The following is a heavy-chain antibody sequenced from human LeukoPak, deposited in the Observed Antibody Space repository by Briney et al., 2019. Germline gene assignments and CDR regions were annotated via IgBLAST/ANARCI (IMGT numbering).Heavy chain of an antibody. V-gene: IGHV1-69*04. CDR3: ARDWGRAAAGTVDY. D-gene: IGHD6-13*01. CDR1: GGTFSSYA. Sequence: ASVKVSCKASGGTFSSYAISWVRQAPGQGLEWMGRIIPILGIANYAQKFQGRVTITADKSTSTAYMELSSLRSDDTAVYYCARDWGRAAAGTVDYWGQGTLVTVSS. CDR2: IIPILGIA. J-gene: IGHJ4*02.